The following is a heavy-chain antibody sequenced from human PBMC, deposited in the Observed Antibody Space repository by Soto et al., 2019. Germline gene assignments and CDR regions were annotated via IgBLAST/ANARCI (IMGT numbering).Heavy chain of an antibody. V-gene: IGHV3-33*01. CDR3: ARDLTITHFDY. D-gene: IGHD5-12*01. CDR2: IWYDGSNK. Sequence: PGGSLRLSCAASGFTFSSYGMHWVRQAPGKGLEWVAVIWYDGSNKYYAGSVKGRFTISRDNSKNTLYLQMNSLRAEDTAVYYCARDLTITHFDYWGQGTLVTVSS. CDR1: GFTFSSYG. J-gene: IGHJ4*02.